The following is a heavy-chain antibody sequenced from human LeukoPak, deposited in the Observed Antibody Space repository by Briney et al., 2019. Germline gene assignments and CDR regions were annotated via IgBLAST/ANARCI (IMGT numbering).Heavy chain of an antibody. Sequence: KPSETLSLTCTVSGGSISTSNYYWGWIRQPPGKGLEWIGNIFYSGSTYYSPSLKSRVTISVDTSKNQFSLRLNSVTAADTAVYYCARLTGYSSESWFDPWGQGTLVTVSS. CDR1: GGSISTSNYY. CDR2: IFYSGST. CDR3: ARLTGYSSESWFDP. J-gene: IGHJ5*02. V-gene: IGHV4-39*07. D-gene: IGHD3-9*01.